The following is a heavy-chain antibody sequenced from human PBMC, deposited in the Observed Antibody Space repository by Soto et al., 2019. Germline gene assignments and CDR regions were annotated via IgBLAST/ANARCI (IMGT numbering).Heavy chain of an antibody. Sequence: SETLSLTCTVSGGSISSYFYIWVRQPPGKGLEWIGSVYYTGTTDYNPSLKSRVTISVDTSKTQFSLNLRSVTAADTAVYYCARDLAAGPRAFDYWGRGTLVTVSS. CDR2: VYYTGTT. CDR3: ARDLAAGPRAFDY. D-gene: IGHD6-13*01. J-gene: IGHJ4*02. V-gene: IGHV4-59*01. CDR1: GGSISSYF.